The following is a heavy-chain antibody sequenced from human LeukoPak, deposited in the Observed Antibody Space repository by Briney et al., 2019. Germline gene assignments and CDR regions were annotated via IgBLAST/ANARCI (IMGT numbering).Heavy chain of an antibody. D-gene: IGHD4-17*01. Sequence: SETLSLTCAVSGGSISSGGYSWSWIRQPPGKGLEWIGYIYHSGSTYYNPSLKSRVTISVDRSKDQFSLKLSSVTAADTAVYYCARSLWATVTRDDAFDIWGQGTMVTVSS. CDR3: ARSLWATVTRDDAFDI. CDR2: IYHSGST. V-gene: IGHV4-30-2*01. CDR1: GGSISSGGYS. J-gene: IGHJ3*02.